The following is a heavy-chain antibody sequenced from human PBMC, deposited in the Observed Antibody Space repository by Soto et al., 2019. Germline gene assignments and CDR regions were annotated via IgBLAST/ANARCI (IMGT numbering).Heavy chain of an antibody. V-gene: IGHV4-59*01. Sequence: LSGTLSPTFTFSGCSLSNYYWSLVRQPPGRGLEWIGHIYYSGSTNYNPSLKSRVTVSVDTSKKQFSLKLTSVTAADTAVYYCARAPYTSSWNFDYWGPGTLVTVSS. CDR3: ARAPYTSSWNFDY. CDR2: IYYSGST. J-gene: IGHJ4*02. D-gene: IGHD6-6*01. CDR1: GCSLSNYY.